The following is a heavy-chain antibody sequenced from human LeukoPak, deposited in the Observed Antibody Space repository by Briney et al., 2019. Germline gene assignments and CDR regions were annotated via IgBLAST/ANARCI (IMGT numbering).Heavy chain of an antibody. J-gene: IGHJ4*02. CDR3: ARDLSIRKSIAARPALYY. D-gene: IGHD6-6*01. V-gene: IGHV1-2*02. Sequence: ASVKVSCKASGYTFTGYYMHWVRQAPGQGLEWMGWINPNSGGTNYAQKFQGRVTMTRDTSISTAYMELSRLRSDDTAVYYCARDLSIRKSIAARPALYYWGQGTLVTVSS. CDR1: GYTFTGYY. CDR2: INPNSGGT.